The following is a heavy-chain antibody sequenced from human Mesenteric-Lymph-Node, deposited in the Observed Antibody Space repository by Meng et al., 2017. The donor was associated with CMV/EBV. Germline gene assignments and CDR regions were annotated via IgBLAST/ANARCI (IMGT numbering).Heavy chain of an antibody. J-gene: IGHJ6*02. CDR2: IYSGGST. D-gene: IGHD1-14*01. Sequence: GGSLRLSCAASGFTVSSNYMSWVRQAPGKGLEWVSVIYSGGSTYYADSVKGRFTISRDNSKNTLYLQMNSLRAEDTAVYYCARDRVNRYYYYGMDVWGQGTTVTVSS. CDR3: ARDRVNRYYYYGMDV. V-gene: IGHV3-66*02. CDR1: GFTVSSNY.